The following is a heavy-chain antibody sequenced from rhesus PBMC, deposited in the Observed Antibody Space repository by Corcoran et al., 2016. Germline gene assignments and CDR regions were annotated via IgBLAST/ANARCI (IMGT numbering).Heavy chain of an antibody. CDR3: ARGGNYDWYFDI. CDR2: SDPSDSAT. CDR1: GYSFTSYW. Sequence: EVQLVQSGAEVKRPGESLKISCKTSGYSFTSYWLSWVRQMPGKGLEWMGASDPSDSATRYSPSFQGQVTISADKSISTAYLQWSRLKASDSATYYCARGGNYDWYFDIWGPGTPITISS. J-gene: IGHJ2*01. D-gene: IGHD4-35*01. V-gene: IGHV5-2*01.